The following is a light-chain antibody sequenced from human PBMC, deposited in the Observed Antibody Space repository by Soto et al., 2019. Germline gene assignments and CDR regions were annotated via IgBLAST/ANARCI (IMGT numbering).Light chain of an antibody. CDR2: DVS. CDR1: SSDVGGYNY. J-gene: IGLJ2*01. CDR3: SSYTSSSTLRV. V-gene: IGLV2-14*01. Sequence: QSALTQPASVSGSPGQSITDSCTGTSSDVGGYNYVSWYQQHPGKAPKLMIYDVSNRPSGVSNRFSGSKSGNTASLTISGLQAEDEADYYCSSYTSSSTLRVFGGATKLTVL.